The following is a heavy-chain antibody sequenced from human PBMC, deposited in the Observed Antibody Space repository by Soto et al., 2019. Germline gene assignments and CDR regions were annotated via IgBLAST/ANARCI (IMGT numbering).Heavy chain of an antibody. CDR3: ARELLGMGVFDS. D-gene: IGHD3-10*01. J-gene: IGHJ4*02. CDR2: IYHNVNT. CDR1: DCSISGYY. V-gene: IGHV4-59*01. Sequence: PSETLSLTCPVSDCSISGYYWSWIRQPPGKGLEGMGYIYHNVNTNYNPSLKSRVTQSIDTSKNQFCLRLSSVNDAETAMYYCARELLGMGVFDSWGQGTLVTVSS.